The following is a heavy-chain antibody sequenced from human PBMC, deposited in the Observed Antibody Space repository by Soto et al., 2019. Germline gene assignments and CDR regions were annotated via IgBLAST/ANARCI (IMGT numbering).Heavy chain of an antibody. J-gene: IGHJ6*02. CDR3: ARGDYYDRTYYRMDV. CDR1: GFTFSSYA. D-gene: IGHD3-22*01. V-gene: IGHV3-30-3*01. Sequence: HPGGSLRLSCAACGFTFSSYAMHWVRQAPGKGLEWVAVISYDGSNKYYADSVKGRFTISRDNSKNTLYLQMNSLRAEDTAVYYCARGDYYDRTYYRMDVWGQGTTVTVSS. CDR2: ISYDGSNK.